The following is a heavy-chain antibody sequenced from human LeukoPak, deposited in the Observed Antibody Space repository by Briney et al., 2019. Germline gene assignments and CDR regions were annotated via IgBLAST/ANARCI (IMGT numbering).Heavy chain of an antibody. CDR2: ISGNNGNT. CDR3: ARLYDFWSGYYPHFDY. Sequence: ASVKVSFTASGYTFTTHGTSWVRQAPGQGPEWMGWISGNNGNTHYAQKFQGRVTMTTETSTSTAYMELKSLRSDDTAVYYCARLYDFWSGYYPHFDYWGQGTLVTVSS. J-gene: IGHJ4*02. D-gene: IGHD3-3*01. V-gene: IGHV1-18*01. CDR1: GYTFTTHG.